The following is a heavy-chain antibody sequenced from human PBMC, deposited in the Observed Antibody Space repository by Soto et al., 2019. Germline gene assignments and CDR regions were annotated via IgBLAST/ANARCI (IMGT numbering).Heavy chain of an antibody. CDR3: AKRIGGIVQYGLDA. Sequence: EVQLLESGGGLVQPGGSLRLSCAASGLTFSNHAMNWVRQAPGKGLEWVSVISGSGDSTYYADSVKGRFTISRVNSKNTLYLQMDSLRVDDTAVYYCAKRIGGIVQYGLDAWGQGTTVTVSS. V-gene: IGHV3-23*01. CDR2: ISGSGDST. D-gene: IGHD3-16*01. CDR1: GLTFSNHA. J-gene: IGHJ6*02.